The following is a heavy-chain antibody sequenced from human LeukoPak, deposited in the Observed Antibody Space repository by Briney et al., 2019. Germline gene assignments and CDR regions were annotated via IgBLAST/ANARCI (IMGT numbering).Heavy chain of an antibody. CDR3: AKAGAVVVVVAKFFDY. Sequence: GGSLRLSCAASGFTFSSYTMSWVRQAPGKGLEWVSAISGSGDSTSYADSVKGRFTISRDNSKNTLYLQMNSLGAEDTAVYYCAKAGAVVVVVAKFFDYWGQGTLVTVSS. V-gene: IGHV3-23*01. CDR1: GFTFSSYT. J-gene: IGHJ4*02. D-gene: IGHD2-15*01. CDR2: ISGSGDST.